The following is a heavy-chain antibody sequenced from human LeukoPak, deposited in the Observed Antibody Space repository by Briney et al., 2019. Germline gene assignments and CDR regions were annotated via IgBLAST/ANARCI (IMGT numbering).Heavy chain of an antibody. J-gene: IGHJ4*02. CDR2: IYSGGST. V-gene: IGHV3-53*01. Sequence: GGSLRLSCAASGFTVSSNYMSWVRQAPGKGLEWVSVIYSGGSTYYADSVKGRFTISRDNSKNTLYLQMNSLRAEDTAVYYCARGRTHSGYVRSYYFDYWGQGTLVTVSS. D-gene: IGHD5-12*01. CDR3: ARGRTHSGYVRSYYFDY. CDR1: GFTVSSNY.